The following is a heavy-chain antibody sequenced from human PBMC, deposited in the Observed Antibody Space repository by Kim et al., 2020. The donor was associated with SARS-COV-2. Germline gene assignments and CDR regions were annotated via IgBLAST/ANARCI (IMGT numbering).Heavy chain of an antibody. V-gene: IGHV4-39*01. CDR2: IYYSGST. Sequence: SETLSLTCTVSGGSISSSSYYWGWIRQPPGKGLEWIGSIYYSGSTYYNPSLKSRVTISVDTSKNQFSLKLSSVTAADTAVYYCARQHARITIFGVVIAYFEYWGQGTLVTVSS. J-gene: IGHJ4*02. CDR3: ARQHARITIFGVVIAYFEY. D-gene: IGHD3-3*01. CDR1: GGSISSSSYY.